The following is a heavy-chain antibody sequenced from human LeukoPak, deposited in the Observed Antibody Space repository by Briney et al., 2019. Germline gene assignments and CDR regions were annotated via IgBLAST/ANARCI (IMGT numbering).Heavy chain of an antibody. CDR3: ARGGGLDV. D-gene: IGHD3-16*01. J-gene: IGHJ6*02. V-gene: IGHV3-7*03. CDR1: GFPFSSYW. CDR2: INHNGNVN. Sequence: GGSLRLSCVASGFPFSSYWMNWARQAPGKGLEWVASINHNGNVNYYVDSVKGRFTISRDNAKNSLYLQMSNLRAEDTAVYFCARGGGLDVWGQGATVTVSS.